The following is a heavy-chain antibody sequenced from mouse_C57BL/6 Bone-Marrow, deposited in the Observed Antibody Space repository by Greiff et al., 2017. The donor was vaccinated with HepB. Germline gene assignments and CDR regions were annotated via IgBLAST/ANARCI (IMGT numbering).Heavy chain of an antibody. J-gene: IGHJ4*01. CDR1: GYTFNSYW. D-gene: IGHD2-3*01. CDR3: ARGRWLLPAMDY. CDR2: IYPGSGST. V-gene: IGHV1-55*01. Sequence: QVQLQQPGAELVKPGASVKMSCKASGYTFNSYWITWVKQRPGQGLEWIGDIYPGSGSTNYNEKFKSKANLTVDTSSSTAYMQLSSLTSEDSAVYYCARGRWLLPAMDYWGQGTSVTVSS.